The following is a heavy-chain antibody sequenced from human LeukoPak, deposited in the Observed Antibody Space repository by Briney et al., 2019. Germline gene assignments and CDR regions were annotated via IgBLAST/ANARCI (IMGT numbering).Heavy chain of an antibody. J-gene: IGHJ4*02. D-gene: IGHD7-27*01. CDR1: GYTFTSYG. Sequence: ASVKLSCKATGYTFTSYGISRVRQAPGPGLEWKGWFSSTNDNPNYAQKLQGRVTMTTDTSTSTAYMELRSLRSDDTALYFCARDWGSIKVIADYWGQGTLVTVSS. CDR2: FSSTNDNP. V-gene: IGHV1-18*01. CDR3: ARDWGSIKVIADY.